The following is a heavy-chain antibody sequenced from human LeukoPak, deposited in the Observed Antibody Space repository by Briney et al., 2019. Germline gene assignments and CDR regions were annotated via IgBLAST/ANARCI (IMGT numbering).Heavy chain of an antibody. CDR3: AKDVIAVAAVDY. CDR2: IKQGGSEK. Sequence: GGSLRLSCAASGFTFSTYAMSWVRQAPGKGLEWVANIKQGGSEKYFVDSVKGRFTISRDNSKNTLYLQMNSLRAEDTAVYYCAKDVIAVAAVDYWGQGTLVTVSS. CDR1: GFTFSTYA. V-gene: IGHV3-7*03. D-gene: IGHD6-19*01. J-gene: IGHJ4*02.